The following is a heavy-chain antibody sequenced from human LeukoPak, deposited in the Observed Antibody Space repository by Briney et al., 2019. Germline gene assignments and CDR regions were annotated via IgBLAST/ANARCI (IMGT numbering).Heavy chain of an antibody. Sequence: PSETLSLTCAVYGGSFSGYYWSWIRQPPGKGLEWIGEINHSGSTNYNPSLKSRVTISVDTSKNQFSLKLSSVTAADTAVYYCARSAPLYCSSTSCYGYGAYYYYYMDVWGKGTTVTVSS. J-gene: IGHJ6*03. CDR2: INHSGST. V-gene: IGHV4-34*01. CDR1: GGSFSGYY. D-gene: IGHD2-2*01. CDR3: ARSAPLYCSSTSCYGYGAYYYYYMDV.